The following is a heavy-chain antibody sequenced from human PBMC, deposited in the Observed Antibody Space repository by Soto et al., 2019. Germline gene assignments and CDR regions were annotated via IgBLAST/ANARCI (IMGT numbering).Heavy chain of an antibody. D-gene: IGHD3-10*01. CDR3: ARASGRFDPWSE. V-gene: IGHV4-31*03. CDR1: GGSISSGGYY. Sequence: NPSETLSLTCTVSGGSISSGGYYWSWIRQHPGKGLEWIGSISDSGNPYYSPSLTSRLTISVERPENQFSLILTSVTAADTALYYCARASGRFDPWSEWGQGTTVTVSS. CDR2: ISDSGNP. J-gene: IGHJ6*02.